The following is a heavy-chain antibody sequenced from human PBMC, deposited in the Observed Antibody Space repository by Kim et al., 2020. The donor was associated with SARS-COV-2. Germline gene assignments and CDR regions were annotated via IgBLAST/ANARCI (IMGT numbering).Heavy chain of an antibody. J-gene: IGHJ5*02. CDR3: ARVPRDSSGYYH. Sequence: SYAESVKGRFTISRDNAKNTLYLEMTSLRAEDTAVYYCARVPRDSSGYYHWGQGTLVTVSS. D-gene: IGHD3-22*01. V-gene: IGHV3-74*01.